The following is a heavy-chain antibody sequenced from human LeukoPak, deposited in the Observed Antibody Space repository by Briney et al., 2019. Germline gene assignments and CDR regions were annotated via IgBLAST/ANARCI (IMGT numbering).Heavy chain of an antibody. D-gene: IGHD2-15*01. CDR1: GFTFSTYW. CDR3: ARVRGGYCSGGNCYSAFDI. CDR2: IRNDGSEK. J-gene: IGHJ3*02. Sequence: GGSLRLSCAVSGFTFSTYWMSWVRQAPGKGLEWVANIRNDGSEKYYVDSVKGRFTISRDNAQNSLYLQMNSLRAEDTAVYYCARVRGGYCSGGNCYSAFDIWGQGTMVTVSS. V-gene: IGHV3-7*04.